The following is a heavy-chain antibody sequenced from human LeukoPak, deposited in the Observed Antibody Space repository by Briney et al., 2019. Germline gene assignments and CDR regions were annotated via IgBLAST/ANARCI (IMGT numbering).Heavy chain of an antibody. CDR3: ARELSAVGRWGAFDM. V-gene: IGHV1-2*02. J-gene: IGHJ3*02. D-gene: IGHD6-13*01. CDR2: INPKSGAT. Sequence: SVTVSCKASGYTFTDYFIHWLRQAPGQGVEWMGWINPKSGATSYAQKFQGRVTMTSDTSINTGNMELTGLRFDDTAVYYCARELSAVGRWGAFDMWGQGTMVTVSS. CDR1: GYTFTDYF.